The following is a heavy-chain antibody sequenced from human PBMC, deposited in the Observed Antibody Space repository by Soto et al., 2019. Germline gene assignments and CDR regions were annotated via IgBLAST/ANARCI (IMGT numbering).Heavy chain of an antibody. CDR1: GFPFSSYA. D-gene: IGHD2-21*02. CDR2: LSGGGGTT. J-gene: IGHJ4*02. CDR3: TTYNCSRKTCYLNY. V-gene: IGHV3-23*01. Sequence: GGSLRLSCAASGFPFSSYAMSWVRTAPGKGLEWVSALSGGGGTTYYAASMQGRFTMSRDDSRNTVYLQMNSLKNEDTALYFCTTYNCSRKTCYLNYWGQGTLVTVSS.